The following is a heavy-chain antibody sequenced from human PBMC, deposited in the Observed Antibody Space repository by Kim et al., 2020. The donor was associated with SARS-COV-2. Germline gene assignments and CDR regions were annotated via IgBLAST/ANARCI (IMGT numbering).Heavy chain of an antibody. CDR3: AKDHPSSGWHAFYS. J-gene: IGHJ5*02. CDR2: INNGGNP. Sequence: GGSLRLSCVASGFTFTSRAMSWVRQLPGRGLEWVASINNGGNPYSSDSVQGRFTVSRDISKATLYLQMNSLRAEDTALYYCAKDHPSSGWHAFYSWGQGT. CDR1: GFTFTSRA. V-gene: IGHV3-23*01. D-gene: IGHD6-19*01.